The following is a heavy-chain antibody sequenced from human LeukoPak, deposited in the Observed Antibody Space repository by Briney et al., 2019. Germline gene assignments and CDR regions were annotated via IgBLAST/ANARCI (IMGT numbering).Heavy chain of an antibody. CDR3: ARARSARWGFDY. CDR2: ISYNGNT. Sequence: PSETLSLTCTVSGDSISSYDWSWIRQPPGQGLQWLAYISYNGNTKTNPSLKSRVTISRDTSKNQFSLKLSSVTAADTAVYYCARARSARWGFDYWGQGTLVTVSS. CDR1: GDSISSYD. D-gene: IGHD1-26*01. V-gene: IGHV4-59*12. J-gene: IGHJ4*02.